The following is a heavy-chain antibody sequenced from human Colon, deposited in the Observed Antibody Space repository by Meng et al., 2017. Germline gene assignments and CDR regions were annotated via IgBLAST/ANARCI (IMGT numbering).Heavy chain of an antibody. V-gene: IGHV4-59*08. J-gene: IGHJ4*02. CDR3: ARHQNGGTYPLDY. CDR1: GGYISTYY. Sequence: QVQLQEAVPGRVKASETLYLTCAVSGGYISTYYWSWIRQPPGKGLEWIWNNYYSGSTNYNPSLASRVTISVDSSKNQFSLKLSSVTAADTAVYYCARHQNGGTYPLDYWGQGTLVTVSS. CDR2: NYYSGST. D-gene: IGHD3-16*02.